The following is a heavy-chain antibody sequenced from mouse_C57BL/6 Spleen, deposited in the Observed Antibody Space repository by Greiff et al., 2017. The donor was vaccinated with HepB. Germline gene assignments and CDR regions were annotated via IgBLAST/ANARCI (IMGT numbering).Heavy chain of an antibody. D-gene: IGHD1-2*01. Sequence: QVQLQQPGAELVKPGASVKLSCKASGYTFTSYWMHWVKQRPGQGLEWIGMIHPNSGSTNYNEKFKSKATLTVDKSSSTAYMQRSSLTSEDSAVYYCARTQEFSSSLLRSFDYWGQGTTLTVSS. CDR3: ARTQEFSSSLLRSFDY. CDR1: GYTFTSYW. V-gene: IGHV1-64*01. CDR2: IHPNSGST. J-gene: IGHJ2*01.